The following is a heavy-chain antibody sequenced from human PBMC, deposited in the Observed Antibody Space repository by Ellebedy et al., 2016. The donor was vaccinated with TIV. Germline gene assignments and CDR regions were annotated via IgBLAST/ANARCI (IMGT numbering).Heavy chain of an antibody. CDR3: ASWDFDY. CDR1: GVTFSSYA. D-gene: IGHD7-27*01. V-gene: IGHV3-23*01. J-gene: IGHJ4*02. CDR2: ISATGKSP. Sequence: PGGSLRLSCAASGVTFSSYAMSWVRQAPGKGLDWVSTISATGKSPYYPDSVKGRFTISRDNSKNTLYLQMNSLRAEDTAVYWCASWDFDYWGQGTLVTVSS.